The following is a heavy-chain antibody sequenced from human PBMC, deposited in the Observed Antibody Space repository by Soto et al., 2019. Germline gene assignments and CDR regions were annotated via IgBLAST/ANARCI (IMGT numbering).Heavy chain of an antibody. J-gene: IGHJ4*02. Sequence: PSETLSLTCTVSGGSISSGGYYWSWIRQHPGKGLEWIGYIYYSGSTYYNPSLKSRVTISVDTSKNQFSLKLSSVTAADTAVYYCARGRGSGYSSSWPYYFDYWGQGTLVTVSS. CDR1: GGSISSGGYY. V-gene: IGHV4-31*03. CDR3: ARGRGSGYSSSWPYYFDY. CDR2: IYYSGST. D-gene: IGHD6-13*01.